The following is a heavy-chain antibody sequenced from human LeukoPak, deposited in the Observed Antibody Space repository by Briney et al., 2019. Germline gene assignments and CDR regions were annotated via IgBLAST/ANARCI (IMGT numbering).Heavy chain of an antibody. CDR1: GFTFSNYG. CDR2: IWYDGSNN. V-gene: IGHV3-33*06. J-gene: IGHJ6*03. CDR3: AKSVAAAGWATYYYYMDV. Sequence: PGRSLRLSCAASGFTFSNYGMHWVRQTPGKGLEWVALIWYDGSNNYYADSVKGRFTISRDNSKNTLYLQMNSLRVEDTALYYCAKSVAAAGWATYYYYMDVWGRGTTVTVSS. D-gene: IGHD6-13*01.